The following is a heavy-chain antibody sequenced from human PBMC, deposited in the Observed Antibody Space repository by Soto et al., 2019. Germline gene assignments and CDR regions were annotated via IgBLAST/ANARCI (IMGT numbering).Heavy chain of an antibody. Sequence: QVQLVQSGAEVKKPGASVKVSCTASGYTFTSYDINWVRQATGQGLEWMGWMNPNRGNTVYAQKVQGGVTRPRNTPIGTAYMERSSRKSGDTAGYYCGRERRSIAASWLDPWGQGTVVTVPP. J-gene: IGHJ5*02. V-gene: IGHV1-8*01. CDR3: GRERRSIAASWLDP. D-gene: IGHD6-6*01. CDR1: GYTFTSYD. CDR2: MNPNRGNT.